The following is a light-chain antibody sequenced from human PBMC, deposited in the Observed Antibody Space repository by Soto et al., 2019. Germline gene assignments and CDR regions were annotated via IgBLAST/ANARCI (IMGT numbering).Light chain of an antibody. CDR1: QSVSSN. CDR2: SAS. V-gene: IGKV3-15*01. Sequence: IAMTQSPATLSVSPGERATLSCRASQSVSSNLAWYQQKPGQAPRLRIYSASTRATGIPSRFSGSGFGTDFTLTISSLQSEDFAAYYCQQDDGWPPTFGQGTKVDIK. J-gene: IGKJ1*01. CDR3: QQDDGWPPT.